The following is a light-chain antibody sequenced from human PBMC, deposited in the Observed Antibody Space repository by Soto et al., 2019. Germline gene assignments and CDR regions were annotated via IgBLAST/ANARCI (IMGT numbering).Light chain of an antibody. CDR1: QSVSNNY. J-gene: IGKJ1*01. CDR2: GAS. CDR3: QQYGTSGT. Sequence: ELVLTQSPGTLSLSPGERATLSCRASQSVSNNYLAWYQQKPGQAPRLLIYGASNRATCIPDRFSGSGSGTDFTHTTIRLEPEVYAVYYCQQYGTSGTFGQGTKVQIK. V-gene: IGKV3-20*01.